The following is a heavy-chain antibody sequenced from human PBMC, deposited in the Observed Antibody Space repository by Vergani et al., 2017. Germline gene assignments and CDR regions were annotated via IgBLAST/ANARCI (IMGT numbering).Heavy chain of an antibody. D-gene: IGHD6-6*01. CDR3: ARRDSSSPALDY. CDR2: IGTAGDT. J-gene: IGHJ4*02. CDR1: GFTFSSYA. V-gene: IGHV3-13*01. Sequence: EVQLVESGGVVVQPGGSLRLSCAASGFTFSSYAMHWVRQATGKGLEWVSAIGTAGDTYYPGSVKGRFTISRENAKNSLYLQMNGLRAGDTAVYYCARRDSSSPALDYWGQGTLVTVSS.